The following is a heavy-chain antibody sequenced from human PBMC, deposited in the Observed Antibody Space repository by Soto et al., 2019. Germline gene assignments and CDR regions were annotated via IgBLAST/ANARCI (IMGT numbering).Heavy chain of an antibody. Sequence: VQLMQSGAEVKQPGSSVKVSCEASGGTFSSHSINWVRQAPGQGLEWMGGIVTLFGTANYAQNFQGRVTITADQSTSTVYMDLSSLRSDDTAVYYCAREVGYGDFSAALLDWDQGTLVTVSS. V-gene: IGHV1-69*01. CDR2: IVTLFGTA. CDR3: AREVGYGDFSAALLD. J-gene: IGHJ4*02. D-gene: IGHD4-17*01. CDR1: GGTFSSHS.